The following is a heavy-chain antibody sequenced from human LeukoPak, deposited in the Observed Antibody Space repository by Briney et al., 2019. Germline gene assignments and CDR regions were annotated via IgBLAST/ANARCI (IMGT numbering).Heavy chain of an antibody. V-gene: IGHV4-59*01. CDR2: LYYSGST. Sequence: SETLSLTCTVSGGSISTYYWSWIRQPPGKGLEWIGYLYYSGSTNYNPSLKSRVTISVDTSKNQFSLKLSSVTAAGTAVYYCARDPLNYYYMDVWGKGTTVTVSS. J-gene: IGHJ6*03. CDR3: ARDPLNYYYMDV. CDR1: GGSISTYY.